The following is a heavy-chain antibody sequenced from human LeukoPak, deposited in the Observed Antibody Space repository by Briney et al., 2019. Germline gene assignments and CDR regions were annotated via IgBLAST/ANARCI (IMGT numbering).Heavy chain of an antibody. V-gene: IGHV1-18*01. J-gene: IGHJ5*02. Sequence: ASVKVSCKASGYTFTTYGISWVRQAPGQGLEWMGWISGYNGDTNYAQNFQGRVTMTTDTSTSTAHMELRSLRSDDTAVYYCARNRVTITTMRYFDPWGQGTRVTVSS. D-gene: IGHD4-11*01. CDR3: ARNRVTITTMRYFDP. CDR2: ISGYNGDT. CDR1: GYTFTTYG.